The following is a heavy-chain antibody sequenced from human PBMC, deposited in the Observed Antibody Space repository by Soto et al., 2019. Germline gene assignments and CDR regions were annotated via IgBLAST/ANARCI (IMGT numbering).Heavy chain of an antibody. V-gene: IGHV1-3*05. D-gene: IGHD6-19*01. CDR2: INAGNGNT. CDR3: ARAVAVPADFDY. CDR1: GYTFTGYA. J-gene: IGHJ4*02. Sequence: QVQLVQSGAEEKKPGASVKVSCKASGYTFTGYAMHWVRQAPGQRLEWMGWINAGNGNTKYSQKFQGRVTITRDTSASTAYMEWSILRSEASAVYYCARAVAVPADFDYWGQGTLVTVSS.